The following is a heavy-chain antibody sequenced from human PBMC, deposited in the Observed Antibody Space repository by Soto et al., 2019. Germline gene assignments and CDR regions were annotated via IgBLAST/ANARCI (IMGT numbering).Heavy chain of an antibody. J-gene: IGHJ6*02. CDR1: GFTFSSYG. CDR3: ARENYYYGMDV. CDR2: ISGSSSYI. Sequence: PGGSLRLSCAASGFTFSSYGMNWVRQAPGKGLEWVSSISGSSSYIYYTNSVKGRFTISRDDSNNTVSLLMNSLRADDTAVYYCARENYYYGMDVWGQGTTVTVSS. V-gene: IGHV3-21*01.